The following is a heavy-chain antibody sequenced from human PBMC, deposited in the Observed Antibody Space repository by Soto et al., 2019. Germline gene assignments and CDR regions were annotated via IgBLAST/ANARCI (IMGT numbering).Heavy chain of an antibody. V-gene: IGHV4-59*01. Sequence: SETLSLTCTVSGGSISSYYWSWIRQPPGKGLEWIGYIYYSGSTNYNPSLKSRVTISVDTSKNQFSLKLSSVTAADTAVYYCARLSTYYYDSSGSRGWFDPWGQGTLVTVSS. D-gene: IGHD3-22*01. J-gene: IGHJ5*02. CDR1: GGSISSYY. CDR2: IYYSGST. CDR3: ARLSTYYYDSSGSRGWFDP.